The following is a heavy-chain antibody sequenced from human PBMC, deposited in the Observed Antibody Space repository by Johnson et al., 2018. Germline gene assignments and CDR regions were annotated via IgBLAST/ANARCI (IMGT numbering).Heavy chain of an antibody. D-gene: IGHD6-13*01. CDR2: INSDGSST. CDR1: GFTFSSYW. Sequence: VQLQESGGGLAQPGGSLRLSCAASGFTFSSYWMHWVRQAPGKGLVWVSRINSDGSSTSYADSVKGRFTISRDNAKNTLYLQMNSLRAEETAVDYWARPRPPLSNGMDVWGQGTTVTVSS. V-gene: IGHV3-74*01. J-gene: IGHJ6*02. CDR3: ARPRPPLSNGMDV.